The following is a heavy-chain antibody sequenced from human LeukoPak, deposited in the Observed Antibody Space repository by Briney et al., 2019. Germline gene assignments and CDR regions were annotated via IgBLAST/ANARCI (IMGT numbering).Heavy chain of an antibody. CDR3: ARLRTIPY. V-gene: IGHV4-34*01. CDR1: GGSFSGYY. Sequence: SVTLSLTCAVYGGSFSGYYWSWIRQPPGKGLEWIGEINHSGSTNYNPSLKSRVTISVDTSKNQFSLKLSSVTAADTAVYYRARLRTIPYWGQGTLVTVSS. CDR2: INHSGST. J-gene: IGHJ4*02. D-gene: IGHD2-2*02.